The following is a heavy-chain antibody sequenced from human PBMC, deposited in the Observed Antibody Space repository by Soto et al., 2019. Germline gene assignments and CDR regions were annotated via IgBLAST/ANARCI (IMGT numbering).Heavy chain of an antibody. V-gene: IGHV3-48*03. D-gene: IGHD6-19*01. CDR2: ISSIGVAT. CDR3: AREGRVGGIDY. CDR1: GFTFSIHE. J-gene: IGHJ4*02. Sequence: GSLRLSCAASGFTFSIHEMNWVRQAPGKGLEWVSYISSIGVATYYADSVKGRFTISRDNAKNSLYLQMNSLRAEDTAVYYCAREGRVGGIDYWGQGTPVTVSS.